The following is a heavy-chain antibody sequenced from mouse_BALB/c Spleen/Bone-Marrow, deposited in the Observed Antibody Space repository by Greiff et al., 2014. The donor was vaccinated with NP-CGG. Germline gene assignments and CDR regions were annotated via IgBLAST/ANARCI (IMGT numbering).Heavy chain of an antibody. CDR1: GYTFTNYW. Sequence: LQQSGSELVRPGASVKLSCKASGYTFTNYWIHWVKQRPGQGLEWIGNVYPGRGSINSDEKFKTKATLTVDTSSSTAYMHLNSLTSEDSAVYYCARRLRGYYAMDYWGQGTPVTVSP. CDR2: VYPGRGSI. D-gene: IGHD1-3*01. V-gene: IGHV1S22*01. J-gene: IGHJ4*01. CDR3: ARRLRGYYAMDY.